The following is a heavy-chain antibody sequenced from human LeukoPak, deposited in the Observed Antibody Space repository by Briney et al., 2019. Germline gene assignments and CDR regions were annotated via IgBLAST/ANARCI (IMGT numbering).Heavy chain of an antibody. CDR1: GFTVSSNY. D-gene: IGHD3-10*01. Sequence: GSLRLSCAASGFTVSSNYMSWVRQAPGKGLEWIGSIYYSGSTYYNPSLKSRVTISVDTSKNQFSLKLSSVTAAGTAVCYCARHNYGSGSAFDYWGQGTLVTVSS. CDR2: IYYSGST. CDR3: ARHNYGSGSAFDY. J-gene: IGHJ4*02. V-gene: IGHV4-39*01.